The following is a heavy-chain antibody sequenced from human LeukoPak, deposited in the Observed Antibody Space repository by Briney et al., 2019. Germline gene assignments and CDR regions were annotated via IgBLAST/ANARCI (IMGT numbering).Heavy chain of an antibody. D-gene: IGHD6-19*01. CDR2: MRNKANSYTT. CDR3: ARDVSIAVAGNHYYYYGMDV. CDR1: GFTFSDHY. Sequence: GGSLRLSCVASGFTFSDHYIDWVRQAPGKGLEWVGRMRNKANSYTTENAASVKGRLTLSRDDSKRLVFLQLNSLKIEDTAVYYCARDVSIAVAGNHYYYYGMDVWGQGTTVTVSS. V-gene: IGHV3-72*01. J-gene: IGHJ6*02.